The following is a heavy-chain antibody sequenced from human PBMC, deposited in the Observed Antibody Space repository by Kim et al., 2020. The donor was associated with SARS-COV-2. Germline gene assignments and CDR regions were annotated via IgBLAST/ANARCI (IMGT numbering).Heavy chain of an antibody. D-gene: IGHD2-8*01. V-gene: IGHV4-59*08. Sequence: SETRSLTCTVSGASISSHYWTGIRQHPGKGLEGIGDIFHTGSTNYNPSLKSRITMSVDTSKNQFSLKLTSVIAADTAVYYCARHVSSYWYFDLWGRGTLVTVSS. CDR3: ARHVSSYWYFDL. CDR2: IFHTGST. J-gene: IGHJ2*01. CDR1: GASISSHY.